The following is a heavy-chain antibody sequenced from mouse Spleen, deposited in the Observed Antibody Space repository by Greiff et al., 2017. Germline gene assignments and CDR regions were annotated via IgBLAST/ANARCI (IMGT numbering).Heavy chain of an antibody. D-gene: IGHD2-1*01. Sequence: EVQLQQSGPELVKPGASVKISCKASGYSFTGYYMNWVKQSPEKSLEWIGEINPSTGGTTYNQKFKAKATLTVDKSSSTAYMQLKSLTSEDSAVYYCARWGGNYDWYFDVWGAGTTVTVSS. V-gene: IGHV1-42*01. CDR3: ARWGGNYDWYFDV. CDR2: INPSTGGT. J-gene: IGHJ1*01. CDR1: GYSFTGYY.